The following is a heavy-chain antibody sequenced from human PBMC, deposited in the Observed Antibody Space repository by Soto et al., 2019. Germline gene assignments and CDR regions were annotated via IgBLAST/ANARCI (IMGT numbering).Heavy chain of an antibody. D-gene: IGHD2-21*02. CDR3: ARGEYCDGDCYRGEYFQH. Sequence: EVQLVESGRGLVQPGGSLRLSCAASGFTFSSYNMNWVRQAPGKGLEWVSYISSSSSTIYYADSVKGRFTISRDNAKNSLYLQMNSLRDEDTAVYYCARGEYCDGDCYRGEYFQHWGQATLVTVSS. CDR2: ISSSSSTI. V-gene: IGHV3-48*02. CDR1: GFTFSSYN. J-gene: IGHJ1*01.